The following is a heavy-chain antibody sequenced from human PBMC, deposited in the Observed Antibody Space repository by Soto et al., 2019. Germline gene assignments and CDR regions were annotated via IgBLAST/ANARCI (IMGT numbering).Heavy chain of an antibody. CDR1: GFTFSSYW. D-gene: IGHD5-18*01. CDR3: ARFTWIQLWPDAFDI. V-gene: IGHV3-7*03. CDR2: IKHDGSEK. J-gene: IGHJ3*02. Sequence: WGSLRLSCAASGFTFSSYWMSWVRQPPGKGLEWVANIKHDGSEKYNVDPVKGRLTTSKDNAKNTLYLQMNSLRAEDSAVYYCARFTWIQLWPDAFDIWGQGTMVTVSS.